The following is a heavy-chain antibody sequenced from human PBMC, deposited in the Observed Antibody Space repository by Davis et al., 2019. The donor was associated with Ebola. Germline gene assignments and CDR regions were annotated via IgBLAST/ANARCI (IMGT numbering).Heavy chain of an antibody. V-gene: IGHV1-8*01. CDR3: ARWNQVVVTPSEVYYYYYGMDV. J-gene: IGHJ6*02. CDR2: MNPNSGNT. Sequence: AASVKVSCKASGYTFTSYDINWVRQATGQGLEWMGWMNPNSGNTGYAQKFQGRVTMTRNTSISTAYMELSSLRSEDTAVYYCARWNQVVVTPSEVYYYYYGMDVWGQGTTVTVSS. D-gene: IGHD4-23*01. CDR1: GYTFTSYD.